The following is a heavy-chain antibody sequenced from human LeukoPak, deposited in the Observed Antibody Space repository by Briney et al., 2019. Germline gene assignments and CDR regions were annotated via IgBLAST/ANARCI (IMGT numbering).Heavy chain of an antibody. Sequence: GGSLRLSCTASGFTFSSYTMTWVRQAPGKGLKWVSTITTGDGNTYYADSVKGRFTVSRDDSKNTLCLQMNSLRAEGTAVYYCAKDGGLWVSAHWGDSWGRGTLVTVSS. CDR2: ITTGDGNT. CDR3: AKDGGLWVSAHWGDS. CDR1: GFTFSSYT. J-gene: IGHJ4*02. D-gene: IGHD7-27*01. V-gene: IGHV3-23*01.